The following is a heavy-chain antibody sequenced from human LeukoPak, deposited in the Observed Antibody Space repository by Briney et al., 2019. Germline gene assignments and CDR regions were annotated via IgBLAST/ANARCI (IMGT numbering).Heavy chain of an antibody. V-gene: IGHV3-11*01. CDR1: GFTFSDYY. D-gene: IGHD2-8*01. CDR3: ARGVVPRRDAFDI. CDR2: ISSSGSTI. J-gene: IGHJ3*02. Sequence: GGSLRLSCAASGFTFSDYYMSWIRQAPGKGLEWVSYISSSGSTIYYADSVKGRSAISRDNAKNSLYLQMNSLRAEDTAVYYCARGVVPRRDAFDIWGQGTMVTVSS.